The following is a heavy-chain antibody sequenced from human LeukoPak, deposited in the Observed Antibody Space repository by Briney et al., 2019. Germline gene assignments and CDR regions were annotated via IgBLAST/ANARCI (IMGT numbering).Heavy chain of an antibody. V-gene: IGHV1-46*01. CDR2: INPSGDGT. CDR3: AKETPNTGWFDP. J-gene: IGHJ5*02. CDR1: GHTLTTYY. Sequence: ASVKVSCKASGHTLTTYYVHLVRQAPGQGLEWMGVINPSGDGTNYPQRFQDRVTLTKDTSTNTVYMELSSLRSEDTAIYYCAKETPNTGWFDPWGQGTLVTVSS. D-gene: IGHD1-14*01.